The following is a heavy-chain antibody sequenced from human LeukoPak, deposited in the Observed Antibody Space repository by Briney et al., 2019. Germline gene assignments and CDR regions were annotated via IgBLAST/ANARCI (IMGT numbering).Heavy chain of an antibody. V-gene: IGHV3-30-3*01. CDR2: ISYDGSNK. Sequence: PGRSLRLSCAASGFTFSTYALHWVRQAPGKGLDWVAVISYDGSNKYYADSVKGRFTISRDNSENTVFLQMNSLGPDDTAVYYCARGGGAVPGYWYFDLWGRGTLVTVSS. D-gene: IGHD6-19*01. J-gene: IGHJ2*01. CDR3: ARGGGAVPGYWYFDL. CDR1: GFTFSTYA.